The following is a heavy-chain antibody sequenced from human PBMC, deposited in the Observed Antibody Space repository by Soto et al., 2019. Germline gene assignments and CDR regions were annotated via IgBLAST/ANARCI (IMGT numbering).Heavy chain of an antibody. D-gene: IGHD3-22*01. CDR1: GGSIRSDDYS. Sequence: PSETLSLTCAVSGGSIRSDDYSWSWIRQPPGKGLEWIGYIYHSGNTYYNPSLKSRVTISVDMSKNHFSLKLTSVTAADTPVHYCARGRPCYSDGSVASDPWYQETLETV. CDR3: ARGRPCYSDGSVASDP. J-gene: IGHJ5*02. CDR2: IYHSGNT. V-gene: IGHV4-30-2*01.